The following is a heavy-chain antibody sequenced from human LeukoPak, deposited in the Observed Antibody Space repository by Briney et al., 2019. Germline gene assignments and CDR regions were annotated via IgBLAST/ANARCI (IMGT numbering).Heavy chain of an antibody. CDR1: GFTFSSYW. J-gene: IGHJ6*02. D-gene: IGHD6-13*01. CDR3: ARSIAAAGTLDYYGMDV. Sequence: GGSLRLSCAASGFTFSSYWMSWVRQAPGKGLEWVANIKQDGSEKYYVDSVKGRFTISRDDAKNSLYLQMNSLRAEDTAVYYCARSIAAAGTLDYYGMDVWGQGTTVTVSS. V-gene: IGHV3-7*01. CDR2: IKQDGSEK.